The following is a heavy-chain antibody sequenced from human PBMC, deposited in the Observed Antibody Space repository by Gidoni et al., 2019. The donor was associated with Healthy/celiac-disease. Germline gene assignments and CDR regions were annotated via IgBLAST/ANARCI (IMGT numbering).Heavy chain of an antibody. D-gene: IGHD2-15*01. J-gene: IGHJ4*02. CDR3: ARRYCSGGSCIDY. V-gene: IGHV5-51*01. CDR2: IYPGDSDT. CDR1: GSSFTSYW. Sequence: EVQLVQSGAEVKKPGESLKISCTGSGSSFTSYWIGLVRQMPGKGLEWRGIIYPGDSDTRYSPSVQGQVTISADKSISTAYLQWSSLKASDTAMYYCARRYCSGGSCIDYWGQGTLVTVSS.